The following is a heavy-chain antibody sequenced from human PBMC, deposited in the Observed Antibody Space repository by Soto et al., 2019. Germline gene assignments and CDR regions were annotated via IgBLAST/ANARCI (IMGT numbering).Heavy chain of an antibody. Sequence: PGDSLKISCKTSGYNFTNYWIGWVRQMPGKGLEWLGIIYPADSDTRYSPSFQGQVTISADKSISTAYLQWSSLKASDTAMYYCARTSAAGKYYYGMDVWGQGTTVTVSS. CDR3: ARTSAAGKYYYGMDV. V-gene: IGHV5-51*01. CDR1: GYNFTNYW. D-gene: IGHD6-13*01. J-gene: IGHJ6*02. CDR2: IYPADSDT.